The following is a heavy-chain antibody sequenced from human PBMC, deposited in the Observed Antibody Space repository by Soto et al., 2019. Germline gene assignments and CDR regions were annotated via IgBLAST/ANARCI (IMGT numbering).Heavy chain of an antibody. J-gene: IGHJ6*02. Sequence: QVQLVQSGAEMKKPGSSVKVSCKASGGSIRSYAFSWVRQAPGQGLEWRGGITPNLGTPYHAETYQGRLMISADESTSTVYMEVTSLRCEDTAVYYCARDPSSSGQHYGIDVWGQGTTVTVCS. D-gene: IGHD6-6*01. CDR1: GGSIRSYA. V-gene: IGHV1-69*01. CDR3: ARDPSSSGQHYGIDV. CDR2: ITPNLGTP.